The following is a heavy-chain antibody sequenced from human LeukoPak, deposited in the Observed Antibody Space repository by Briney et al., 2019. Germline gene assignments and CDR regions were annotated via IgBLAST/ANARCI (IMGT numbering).Heavy chain of an antibody. CDR3: ARDGEVNEGY. J-gene: IGHJ4*02. Sequence: GASVKVSCKVSGYTLTELSMHWVRQAPGKGLEWMGGFDPEDGETIYAQKFQGRVTMTRDTSISTAYMELSRLRSDDTAVYYCARDGEVNEGYWGQGTLVTVSS. CDR1: GYTLTELS. CDR2: FDPEDGET. V-gene: IGHV1-24*01. D-gene: IGHD3-10*01.